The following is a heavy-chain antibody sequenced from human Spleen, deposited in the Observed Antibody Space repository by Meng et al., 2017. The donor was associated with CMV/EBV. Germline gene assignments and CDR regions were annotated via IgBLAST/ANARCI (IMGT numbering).Heavy chain of an antibody. Sequence: GESLKISCVASTFTFSNSAMSWVRQAPGKGLEWVSAISGSGDDTYYADSVKGRFTISRDNAKNSLYLQMNSLRAEDTAVYYCAKDFSANWFDPWGQGTLVTVSS. CDR1: TFTFSNSA. V-gene: IGHV3-23*01. D-gene: IGHD2/OR15-2a*01. CDR2: ISGSGDDT. J-gene: IGHJ5*02. CDR3: AKDFSANWFDP.